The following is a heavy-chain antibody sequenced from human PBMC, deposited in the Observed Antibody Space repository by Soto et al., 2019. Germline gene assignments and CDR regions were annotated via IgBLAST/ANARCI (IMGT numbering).Heavy chain of an antibody. V-gene: IGHV3-21*04. CDR3: ARDYIGLDP. CDR2: ISSSSSYI. CDR1: GVKVGSYS. D-gene: IGHD5-12*01. Sequence: GRSLRLSCAASGVKVGSYSRNWVRQAPGKGLEWVSSISSSSSYIYYADSVKGRFTISRDNAKNSLYLQMNSLRAEDTAVYYCARDYIGLDPWGQGTLVTVS. J-gene: IGHJ5*02.